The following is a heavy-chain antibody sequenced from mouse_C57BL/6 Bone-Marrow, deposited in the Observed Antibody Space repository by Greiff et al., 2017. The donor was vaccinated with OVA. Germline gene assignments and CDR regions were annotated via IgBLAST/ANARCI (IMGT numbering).Heavy chain of an antibody. Sequence: EVQLQESGPGLVKPSQSLSLTCSVTGYSITSGYYWNWIRQFPGNKLEWMGYISYDGSNNYNPSLKNRISITRDTSKNQFFLKLNSVTTEDTATYYCARQGTTGRFAYWGQGTLVTVSA. D-gene: IGHD1-1*01. J-gene: IGHJ3*01. CDR3: ARQGTTGRFAY. CDR1: GYSITSGYY. V-gene: IGHV3-6*01. CDR2: ISYDGSN.